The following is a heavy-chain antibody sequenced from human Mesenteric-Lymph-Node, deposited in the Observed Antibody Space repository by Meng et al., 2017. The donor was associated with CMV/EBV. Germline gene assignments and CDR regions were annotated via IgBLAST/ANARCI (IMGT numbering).Heavy chain of an antibody. Sequence: SETLSLTCTVSGGSIGTYYWSWIRQPPGKGLEWIGEINHSGSTNYNPSLKSRVTISVDTSKNQFSLKLSSVTAADTAVYYCARDSGDDYGDYGWFDPWGQGTLVTVSS. D-gene: IGHD4-17*01. CDR2: INHSGST. J-gene: IGHJ5*02. CDR1: GGSIGTYY. CDR3: ARDSGDDYGDYGWFDP. V-gene: IGHV4-34*01.